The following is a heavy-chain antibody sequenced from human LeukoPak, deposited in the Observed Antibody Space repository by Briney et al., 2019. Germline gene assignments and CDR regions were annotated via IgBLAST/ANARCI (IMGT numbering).Heavy chain of an antibody. D-gene: IGHD2-21*02. V-gene: IGHV4-31*03. Sequence: SQTLSLTCTVSGGSISSGGYYWSWIRQHPGKGLEWIGYIYYSGSTYYNPSLKSRVTISVDTSKNQFSLRLSPVTAADTAVYYCARDSDDLYGMDVWAKGPRSPSP. CDR3: ARDSDDLYGMDV. CDR2: IYYSGST. CDR1: GGSISSGGYY. J-gene: IGHJ6*02.